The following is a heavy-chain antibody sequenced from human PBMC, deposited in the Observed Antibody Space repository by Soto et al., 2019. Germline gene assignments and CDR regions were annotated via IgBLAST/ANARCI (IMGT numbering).Heavy chain of an antibody. V-gene: IGHV3-23*01. Sequence: QAGGSLRLSCAASGFTFSSYAMSWVRQAPGKGLEWVSAISGSGGSTYYADSVKGRFTISRDNSKNTLYLQMNSLRAEDTAVYYCAKDKYGDCFFDYWGQGTLVTVSS. D-gene: IGHD2-21*02. J-gene: IGHJ4*02. CDR3: AKDKYGDCFFDY. CDR2: ISGSGGST. CDR1: GFTFSSYA.